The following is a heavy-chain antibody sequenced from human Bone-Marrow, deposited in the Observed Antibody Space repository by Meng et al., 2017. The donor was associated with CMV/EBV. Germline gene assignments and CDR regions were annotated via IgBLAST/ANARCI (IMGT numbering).Heavy chain of an antibody. J-gene: IGHJ2*01. CDR1: GDSISSGDNY. V-gene: IGHV4-30-4*01. Sequence: SETLSLTCTVSGDSISSGDNYWSWIRQPPGKGLEWIGYIYYSGSTYYNPSLKSRVIISVDTSKNKFSLKLSSVTAADTAVYYCARETVVTTEGDWYFDLWGLGTLVTVSS. D-gene: IGHD5-12*01. CDR2: IYYSGST. CDR3: ARETVVTTEGDWYFDL.